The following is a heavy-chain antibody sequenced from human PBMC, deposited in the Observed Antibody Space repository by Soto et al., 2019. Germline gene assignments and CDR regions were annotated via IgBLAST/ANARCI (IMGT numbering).Heavy chain of an antibody. D-gene: IGHD6-13*01. CDR2: IWYDGSNK. J-gene: IGHJ6*02. CDR3: ARIAAAVTDYYYGMDV. CDR1: GFTLSSYG. Sequence: QPGGSLRLSCAASGFTLSSYGMHWVRQAPGKGLEWVAVIWYDGSNKYYADSVKGRFTISRDNSKNTLYLQMNSLRAEDTAVYYCARIAAAVTDYYYGMDVWGQGTTVTVSS. V-gene: IGHV3-33*01.